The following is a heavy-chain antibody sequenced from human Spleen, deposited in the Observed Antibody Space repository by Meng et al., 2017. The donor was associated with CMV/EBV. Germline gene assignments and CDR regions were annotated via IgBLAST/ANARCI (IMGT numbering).Heavy chain of an antibody. CDR3: ARGVHYYGSGSYYNVDWFDP. CDR1: GGSFSGYY. D-gene: IGHD3-10*01. Sequence: SETLSLTCAVYGGSFSGYYWSWIRQPPGKGLEWIGEINHSGSTNDNPSLKSRVTISVDTSKNQFSLKLSSVTAADTAVYYCARGVHYYGSGSYYNVDWFDPWGQGTLVTVSS. J-gene: IGHJ5*02. V-gene: IGHV4-34*01. CDR2: INHSGST.